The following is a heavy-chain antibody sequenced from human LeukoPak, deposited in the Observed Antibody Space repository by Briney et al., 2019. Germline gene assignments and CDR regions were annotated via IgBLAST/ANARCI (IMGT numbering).Heavy chain of an antibody. CDR1: GGSISSHY. D-gene: IGHD3-10*01. CDR2: MYYSGNT. V-gene: IGHV4-59*08. J-gene: IGHJ3*02. CDR3: ARSYYYAFDI. Sequence: PSETLSLTCTVSGGSISSHYWSWIRQPPGKGLEWIGYMYYSGNTNCNPSLKSRVTTSIDTSKNQFSLKLSSVTAADTAMYYCARSYYYAFDIWGQGTMVTVSS.